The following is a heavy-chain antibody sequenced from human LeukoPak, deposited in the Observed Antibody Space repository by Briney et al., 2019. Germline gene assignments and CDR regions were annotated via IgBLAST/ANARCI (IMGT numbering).Heavy chain of an antibody. D-gene: IGHD2-15*01. CDR2: IYYSGST. J-gene: IGHJ3*02. CDR3: ARYCSGGSCYFFDAFDI. CDR1: GGSISSYY. Sequence: PSETLSLTCAVYGGSISSYYWSWIRQPPGKGLEWIGYIYYSGSTNYNPSLKSRVTISVDTSKNQFSLKLSSVTAADTAVYYCARYCSGGSCYFFDAFDIWGQGTMVTVSS. V-gene: IGHV4-59*01.